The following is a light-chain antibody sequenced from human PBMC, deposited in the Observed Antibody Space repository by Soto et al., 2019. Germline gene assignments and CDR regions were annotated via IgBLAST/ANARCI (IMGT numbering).Light chain of an antibody. CDR1: QSISTW. Sequence: DIQMTQSPSTLSASVGARVPITCRASQSISTWLAWYQQKPGKAPKLLIYDASSLESGVPSRFSGSGSGTEFTLTISSLQPDDFATYYCQQYNSYSEFGQGTKVDI. V-gene: IGKV1-5*01. CDR3: QQYNSYSE. CDR2: DAS. J-gene: IGKJ1*01.